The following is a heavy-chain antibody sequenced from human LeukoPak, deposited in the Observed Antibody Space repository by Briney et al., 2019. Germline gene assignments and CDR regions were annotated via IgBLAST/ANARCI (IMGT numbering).Heavy chain of an antibody. J-gene: IGHJ6*03. CDR2: INPNSGGT. D-gene: IGHD6-13*01. Sequence: ASVKVSCKASGYTFTGYYMHWVRQAPGQGLEWMGWINPNSGGTNYAQKFQGRVTMTRDTSISTAYMELSRLRSDDTAVYYCARDRSSSWYINYMDVWGKGTTVTVSS. CDR3: ARDRSSSWYINYMDV. V-gene: IGHV1-2*02. CDR1: GYTFTGYY.